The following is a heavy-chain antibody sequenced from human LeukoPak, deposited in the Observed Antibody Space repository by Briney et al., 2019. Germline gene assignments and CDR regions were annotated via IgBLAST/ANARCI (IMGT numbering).Heavy chain of an antibody. CDR2: IRYDGSNK. Sequence: GGSLRLSCAASRFTFSSYSMHWVRQAPGKGLEWVTFIRYDGSNKYYADSVKGRFTISRDNSKNTLYLQMNSLTTEDASVYYCAKDRSTVGATYFDFWGQGTLVTVSS. CDR3: AKDRSTVGATYFDF. V-gene: IGHV3-30*02. CDR1: RFTFSSYS. J-gene: IGHJ4*02. D-gene: IGHD1-26*01.